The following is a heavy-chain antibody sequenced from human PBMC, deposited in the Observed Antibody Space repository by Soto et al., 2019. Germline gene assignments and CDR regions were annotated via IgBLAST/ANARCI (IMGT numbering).Heavy chain of an antibody. CDR1: GYSFTSYW. CDR3: ARQGPAASYYYYGMDV. CDR2: IDPSDSYT. J-gene: IGHJ6*02. Sequence: GESLKISCKGSGYSFTSYWISWVRQMPGKGLEWMGRIDPSDSYTNYSPSFQGHVTISADKSISTAYLQWSSLKVSDTAMYYCARQGPAASYYYYGMDVWGQGTTVTVSS. V-gene: IGHV5-10-1*01. D-gene: IGHD2-2*01.